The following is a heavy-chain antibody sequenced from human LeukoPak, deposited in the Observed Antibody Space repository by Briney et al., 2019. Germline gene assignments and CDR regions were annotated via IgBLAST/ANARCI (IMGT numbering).Heavy chain of an antibody. CDR1: GYTFTGYY. J-gene: IGHJ3*02. D-gene: IGHD2-2*01. V-gene: IGHV1-2*02. CDR2: INPNSGGT. Sequence: GASVKVSCKASGYTFTGYYMHWVRQAPGQGFEWMGWINPNSGGTNYAQKFQGRVTMTRDTSISTAYMELSRLRSDDTAVYYCARDIDRYCSSTSCDAFDIWGQGTMATVSS. CDR3: ARDIDRYCSSTSCDAFDI.